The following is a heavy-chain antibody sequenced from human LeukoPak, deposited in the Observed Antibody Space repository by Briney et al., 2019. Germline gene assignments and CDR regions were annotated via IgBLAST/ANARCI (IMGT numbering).Heavy chain of an antibody. CDR1: GCTFTAYH. CDR3: ARANSSPGDY. CDR2: INPNTGGT. D-gene: IGHD6-19*01. J-gene: IGHJ4*02. Sequence: SVKVSCKASGCTFTAYHMHWVRQAHGQVPEWMGWINPNTGGTNYAQKFQGRVTMTRDTSISTAYMELSRLRSDDTAVYYCARANSSPGDYWGQGTLVTVSS. V-gene: IGHV1-2*02.